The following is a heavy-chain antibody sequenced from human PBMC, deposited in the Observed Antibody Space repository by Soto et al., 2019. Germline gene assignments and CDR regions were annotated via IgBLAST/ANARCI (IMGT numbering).Heavy chain of an antibody. D-gene: IGHD3-9*01. CDR3: ARDWRYDDILTGHLHYGMDV. CDR1: GFTFGSYA. Sequence: HPGGSLRLSCTASGFTFGSYAMNWVRQAPGKGLEWVSAISGSGDSTYFADSVKGRFTISRDNSKNTLYLQMNSLRVEDTAVYYCARDWRYDDILTGHLHYGMDVWGQGTTVTVS. J-gene: IGHJ6*02. CDR2: ISGSGDST. V-gene: IGHV3-23*01.